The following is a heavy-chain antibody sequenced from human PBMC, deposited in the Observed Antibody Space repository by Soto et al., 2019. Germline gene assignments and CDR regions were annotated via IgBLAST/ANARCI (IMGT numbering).Heavy chain of an antibody. Sequence: QVQLVESGGGVVQPGRSLRLSCAASGFTFSSYGMHWVRQAPGKGLEWVAVIWYDGSNKYYADSVKGRFTICRDNSKNTLYLQMNSLRAEDTAVYYCARPPEGYSYGKTYYYYYYRDVWGKGTTVTVSS. CDR2: IWYDGSNK. CDR1: GFTFSSYG. V-gene: IGHV3-33*01. J-gene: IGHJ6*03. CDR3: ARPPEGYSYGKTYYYYYYRDV. D-gene: IGHD5-18*01.